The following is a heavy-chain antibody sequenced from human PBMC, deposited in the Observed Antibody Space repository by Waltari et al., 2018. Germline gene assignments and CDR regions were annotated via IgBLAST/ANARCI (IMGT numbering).Heavy chain of an antibody. D-gene: IGHD1-1*01. V-gene: IGHV4-30-4*01. CDR2: VSYRGIT. CDR1: SGSISIPNYF. Sequence: QVQLQESGPGLVKPSQTLTLTCPVSSGSISIPNYFWSWIRQAPGKGLEWIGSVSYRGITYYNPSLESRVTMSVDTSKNQFSLKLNSVTAADAAIYYCARTTFVRYFDYWGQGTLVTVSS. CDR3: ARTTFVRYFDY. J-gene: IGHJ4*02.